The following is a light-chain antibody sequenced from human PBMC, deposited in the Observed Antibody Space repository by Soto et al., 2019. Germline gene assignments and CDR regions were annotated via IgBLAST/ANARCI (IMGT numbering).Light chain of an antibody. CDR3: EQLNSYPLT. CDR2: AAS. J-gene: IGKJ4*01. CDR1: QGISSF. V-gene: IGKV1-9*01. Sequence: DIQLTQSPSFLSASVGDRVTLTCRASQGISSFLAWYQQKPGKAPKLLIYAASTLQSGVPSRFSGSGSGTEFTLTISSLQPEDLATYYCEQLNSYPLTFGGGTKVEIK.